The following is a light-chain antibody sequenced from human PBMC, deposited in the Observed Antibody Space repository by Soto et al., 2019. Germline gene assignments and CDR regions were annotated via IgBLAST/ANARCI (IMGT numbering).Light chain of an antibody. CDR1: QTMDNY. Sequence: IQLTQSPSSLSASVGDTVTISCRASQTMDNYLAWYQQYPGRAPKFLIYLASTLQSGVPSRFSGSGSGTDFKLTSSSLQPEDFATYYCRQLDRNPPWTCGQGTRVEIK. CDR3: RQLDRNPPWT. V-gene: IGKV1-9*01. J-gene: IGKJ1*01. CDR2: LAS.